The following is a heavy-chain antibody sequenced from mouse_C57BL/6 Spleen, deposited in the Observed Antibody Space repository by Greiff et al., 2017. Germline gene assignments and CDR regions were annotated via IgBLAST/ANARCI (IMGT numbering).Heavy chain of an antibody. D-gene: IGHD1-1*01. Sequence: QVQLQQSGPGLVQPSQSLSITCTVSGFSLTSYGVPWVRQSPGEGLEWLGVIWRGGSTDYNAAFISRLSISTDHSKSQVSFKMNSLQADDTAIYYCARITTVVATDAMDYWGQGTSVTVSS. J-gene: IGHJ4*01. CDR3: ARITTVVATDAMDY. CDR1: GFSLTSYG. CDR2: IWRGGST. V-gene: IGHV2-2*01.